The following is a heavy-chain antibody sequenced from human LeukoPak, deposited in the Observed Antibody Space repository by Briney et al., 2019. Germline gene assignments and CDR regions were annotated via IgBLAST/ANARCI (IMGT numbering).Heavy chain of an antibody. D-gene: IGHD3-10*01. V-gene: IGHV1-24*01. CDR3: ATDLFQHNYGSGSYYPGN. CDR1: GYTLTELS. CDR2: FDPEDGET. Sequence: ASVKVSCKVSGYTLTELSMHWVRQAPGKGLEWMGGFDPEDGETIYAQKFQGRVTMTEDTSTDTAYMELSSLRSKDTAVYYCATDLFQHNYGSGSYYPGNWGQGTLVTVSS. J-gene: IGHJ4*02.